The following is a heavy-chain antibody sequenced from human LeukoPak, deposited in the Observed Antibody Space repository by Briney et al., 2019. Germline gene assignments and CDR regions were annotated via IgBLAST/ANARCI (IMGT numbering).Heavy chain of an antibody. Sequence: SETLSLTCTVSGGSISSYYWSWIRQPPGKGLEWIGYIYYSGSTNYNPSIKSRVTISVDTSKNQFSLKLSSVTAADTAVYYCARALGYCSSTSCLNWFDPWGQGPLVTVSS. CDR2: IYYSGST. V-gene: IGHV4-59*01. CDR1: GGSISSYY. CDR3: ARALGYCSSTSCLNWFDP. D-gene: IGHD2-2*01. J-gene: IGHJ5*02.